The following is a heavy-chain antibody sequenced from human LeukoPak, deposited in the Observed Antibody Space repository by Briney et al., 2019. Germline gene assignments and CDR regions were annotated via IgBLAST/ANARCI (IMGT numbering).Heavy chain of an antibody. CDR2: ISYDGSNK. CDR1: GFTFSSYS. V-gene: IGHV3-30-3*01. CDR3: ARAEYDRSGSIYYYYGMDI. D-gene: IGHD3-22*01. Sequence: GGSLRLSCAASGFTFSSYSMHWVRQAPGKGLEWVAVISYDGSNKYNADSVKGRFTISRDSSKNTLYLQMNSLRREDTAEYYCARAEYDRSGSIYYYYGMDIWGQGTTVTVSS. J-gene: IGHJ6*02.